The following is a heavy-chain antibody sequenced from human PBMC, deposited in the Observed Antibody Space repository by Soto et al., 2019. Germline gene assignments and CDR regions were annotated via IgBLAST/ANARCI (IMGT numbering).Heavy chain of an antibody. D-gene: IGHD4-17*01. CDR2: ISSSGSTI. Sequence: PGGSLRLSCAASGFTFSDYYMSWIRQAPGKGLEWVSYISSSGSTIYYADSVKGRFTISRDNAKNSLYLQMNSLRAEDTAVYYCAGLAMTTDAFDIWGQGTMVTVSS. V-gene: IGHV3-11*01. CDR1: GFTFSDYY. CDR3: AGLAMTTDAFDI. J-gene: IGHJ3*02.